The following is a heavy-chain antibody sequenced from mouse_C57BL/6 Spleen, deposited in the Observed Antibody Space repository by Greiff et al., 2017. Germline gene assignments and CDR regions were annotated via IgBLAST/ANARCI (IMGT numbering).Heavy chain of an antibody. CDR3: AKADDGYLYWYFDG. Sequence: VQLQQSGPGLVQPSQSLSITCTVSGFSLTSYGVHWVRQSPGKGLEWLGVIWRGGSTDYNAAFMSRLSITKDNSKSQVFFKMNSLQADDTAIYYCAKADDGYLYWYFDGWGTGTTVTVS. J-gene: IGHJ1*03. V-gene: IGHV2-5*01. D-gene: IGHD2-3*01. CDR2: IWRGGST. CDR1: GFSLTSYG.